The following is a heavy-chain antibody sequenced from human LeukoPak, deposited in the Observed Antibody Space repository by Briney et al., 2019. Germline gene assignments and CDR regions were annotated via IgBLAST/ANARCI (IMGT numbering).Heavy chain of an antibody. J-gene: IGHJ4*02. V-gene: IGHV4-59*08. D-gene: IGHD6-19*01. Sequence: PSETLSLTCTVSGGSISSYYWSWIRQPPGKGLEWIGYIYYSGSTNYSPSLKSRVTISVDTSKNQFSLKLSSVTAADTAVYYCARRRISGWFDYWGQGTLVTVSS. CDR1: GGSISSYY. CDR3: ARRRISGWFDY. CDR2: IYYSGST.